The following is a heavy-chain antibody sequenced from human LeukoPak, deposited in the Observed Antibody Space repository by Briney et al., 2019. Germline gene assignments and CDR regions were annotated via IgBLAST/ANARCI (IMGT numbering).Heavy chain of an antibody. CDR1: VFTFSKYA. Sequence: GRCLILSWAAAVFTFSKYAMTWARQAEGEGRGWVSAISGSGGSTYYADSVRGRFTISRDNAKNTVYLQMNSLRTEDTAVYYCARGLPNYYGMDVWGQGTTVTVSS. J-gene: IGHJ6*02. CDR3: ARGLPNYYGMDV. V-gene: IGHV3-23*01. CDR2: ISGSGGST.